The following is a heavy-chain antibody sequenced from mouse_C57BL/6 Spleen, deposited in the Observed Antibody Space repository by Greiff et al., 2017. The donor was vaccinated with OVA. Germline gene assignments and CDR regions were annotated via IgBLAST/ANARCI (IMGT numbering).Heavy chain of an antibody. CDR2: INPNNGGT. D-gene: IGHD1-1*01. CDR1: GYTFTDYY. J-gene: IGHJ4*01. Sequence: VQLQQSGPELVKPGASVKISCKASGYTFTDYYMNWVKQSHGKSLEWIGDINPNNGGTSYNQKFKGKATLTVDKSSSTAYMELRSLTSEDSAVYYCARGGTVVATRAMDYWGQGTSVTVSS. CDR3: ARGGTVVATRAMDY. V-gene: IGHV1-26*01.